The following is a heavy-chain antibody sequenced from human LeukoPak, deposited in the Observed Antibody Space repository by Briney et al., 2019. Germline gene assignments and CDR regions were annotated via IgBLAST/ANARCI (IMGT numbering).Heavy chain of an antibody. CDR3: ATNYYYYYMDV. Sequence: GSLRLSCAASGFTFSDYNMRWIRQAPGKGLEWIGSIYYSGSTYYNPSLKSRVTISIDTSKNQFSLKLSSVTAADTAVYYCATNYYYYYMDVWGKGTTVTVSS. J-gene: IGHJ6*03. V-gene: IGHV4-38-2*01. CDR1: GFTFSDYN. CDR2: IYYSGST.